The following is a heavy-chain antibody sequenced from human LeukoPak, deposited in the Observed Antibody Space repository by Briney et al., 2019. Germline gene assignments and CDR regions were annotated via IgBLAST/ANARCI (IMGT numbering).Heavy chain of an antibody. CDR3: ARGPVTTFGY. V-gene: IGHV3-23*01. D-gene: IGHD4-17*01. CDR1: GFTFSSYG. J-gene: IGHJ4*02. Sequence: GGSLRLSCAASGFTFSSYGMDWVRQAPGKGLEWVSGISGSGGGTYYADSVKGRFTISRDNSKNTLYLQMNSLRAEDTAVYYCARGPVTTFGYWGQGTLVTVSS. CDR2: ISGSGGGT.